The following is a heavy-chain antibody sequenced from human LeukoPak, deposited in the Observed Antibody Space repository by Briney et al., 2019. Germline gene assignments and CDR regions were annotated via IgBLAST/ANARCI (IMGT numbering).Heavy chain of an antibody. Sequence: PGGSLRLSCAASGFNFIDYSMNWVRQAPGKGLEWNSYIGISSGNTKYADSVKGRFTISRDKARNSLYLQMNSLRVEDTAVYYCARDHRYAFDNWGHGTLVTVSS. V-gene: IGHV3-48*01. J-gene: IGHJ4*01. CDR2: IGISSGNT. D-gene: IGHD5-12*01. CDR1: GFNFIDYS. CDR3: ARDHRYAFDN.